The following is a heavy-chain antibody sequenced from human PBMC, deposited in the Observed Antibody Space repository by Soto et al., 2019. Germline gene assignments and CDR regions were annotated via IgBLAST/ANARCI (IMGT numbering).Heavy chain of an antibody. Sequence: GGSLRLSCDASGFTFNAYTMHWVRHTAGKGLEWVSFISSSGRFMSYADSMKGRFAISRDNDRNLLYLQMTSLRAEDTAVYYCARDRSAGAADLDYWGQGTLVTVSS. V-gene: IGHV3-21*01. J-gene: IGHJ4*02. CDR1: GFTFNAYT. D-gene: IGHD7-27*01. CDR3: ARDRSAGAADLDY. CDR2: ISSSGRFM.